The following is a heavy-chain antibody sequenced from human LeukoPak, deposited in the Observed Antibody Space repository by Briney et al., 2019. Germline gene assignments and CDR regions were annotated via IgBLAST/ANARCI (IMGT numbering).Heavy chain of an antibody. J-gene: IGHJ3*01. V-gene: IGHV3-7*01. CDR2: INQDGSEE. Sequence: GGSLRLSCAASGFTFSSFAMRWVRQAPGKGPEWVADINQDGSEEYYVQSVKGRFTVSRDNAKNAVFLQMTNLRADDTAVYYCARWKMELQRNAFDFWGQGTVVTVSS. CDR1: GFTFSSFA. D-gene: IGHD1-26*01. CDR3: ARWKMELQRNAFDF.